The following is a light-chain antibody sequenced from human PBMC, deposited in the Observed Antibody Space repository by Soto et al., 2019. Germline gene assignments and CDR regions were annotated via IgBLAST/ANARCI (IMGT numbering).Light chain of an antibody. CDR1: QSVDNY. V-gene: IGKV1-39*01. J-gene: IGKJ1*01. CDR2: VAS. CDR3: KETYRIRWT. Sequence: DIPMTQSPSSLSAFVGDRLTITCRASQSVDNYLNWYQHKPGKAPKLLISVASTLQTGVPSRFSGSGSGTDFTLAITSLHPEDFATYYCKETYRIRWTFGQGTKVEI.